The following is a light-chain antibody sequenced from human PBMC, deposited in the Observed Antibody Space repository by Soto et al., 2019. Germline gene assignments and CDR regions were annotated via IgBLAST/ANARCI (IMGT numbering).Light chain of an antibody. CDR1: QSISSY. Sequence: EIQMTQSPSSLSGSVGYMVTITFLASQSISSYFNWYQQKPGKAPKLLIYAASSLQSGVPSRFSGSGSGTDFTLTISSLQPEDFATYYCQQSYSTPRTFGQGTKVDIK. V-gene: IGKV1-39*01. J-gene: IGKJ1*01. CDR3: QQSYSTPRT. CDR2: AAS.